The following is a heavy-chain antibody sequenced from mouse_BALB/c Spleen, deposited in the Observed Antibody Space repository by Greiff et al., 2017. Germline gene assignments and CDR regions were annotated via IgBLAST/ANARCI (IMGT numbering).Heavy chain of an antibody. CDR2: ISSGGST. J-gene: IGHJ4*01. V-gene: IGHV5-6-5*01. Sequence: EVMLVESGGGLVKPGGSLKLSCAASGFTFSSYAMSWVRQTPEKRLEWVASISSGGSTYYPDSVKGRFTISRDNARNILYLQMSSLRSEDTAMYYCARGGLLRLLYYAMDYWGQGTSVTVSS. D-gene: IGHD1-2*01. CDR1: GFTFSSYA. CDR3: ARGGLLRLLYYAMDY.